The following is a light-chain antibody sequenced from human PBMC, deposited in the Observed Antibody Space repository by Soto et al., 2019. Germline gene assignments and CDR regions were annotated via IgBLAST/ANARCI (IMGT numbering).Light chain of an antibody. Sequence: QSVLTQPPSVSGAPGQRVTISCTGSSSNIGAGYDVHWYQQLPGTAPKLLIYGNSNRPSGVPDRFSGSKSGTSAPLAITGLQAEEEADYYCQSYDSSPLVVFGGGTKLTVL. V-gene: IGLV1-40*01. J-gene: IGLJ2*01. CDR2: GNS. CDR3: QSYDSSPLVV. CDR1: SSNIGAGYD.